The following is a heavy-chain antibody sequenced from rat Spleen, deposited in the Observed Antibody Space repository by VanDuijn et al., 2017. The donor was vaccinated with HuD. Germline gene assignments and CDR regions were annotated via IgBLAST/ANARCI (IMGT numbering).Heavy chain of an antibody. CDR2: MWRSGST. J-gene: IGHJ2*01. CDR3: TRGWNNPFDY. D-gene: IGHD1-10*01. CDR1: GFSLTNYS. Sequence: QVQLMESGPGLVQPSETLSLTCTVSGFSLTNYSVHWVRQSPGKGLEWVGVMWRSGSTEYNSALKSRLSISRDTSKSQVFLKMNSLQTDDTAIYYCTRGWNNPFDYWGQGVMVTVSS. V-gene: IGHV2-45*01.